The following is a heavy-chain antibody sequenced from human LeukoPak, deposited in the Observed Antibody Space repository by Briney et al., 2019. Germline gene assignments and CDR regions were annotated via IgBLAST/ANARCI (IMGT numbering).Heavy chain of an antibody. CDR2: ISGGSGST. Sequence: PGGSLRLSCAASGFTFSNYAMHWVRQAPGKGLAWVSTISGGSGSTYCADSVKGRFTISRDNSKNTLYLQMNSLRAEDTAVYYCAKGTEILQVDYWGQGTLVTVSS. V-gene: IGHV3-23*01. J-gene: IGHJ4*02. D-gene: IGHD1-14*01. CDR1: GFTFSNYA. CDR3: AKGTEILQVDY.